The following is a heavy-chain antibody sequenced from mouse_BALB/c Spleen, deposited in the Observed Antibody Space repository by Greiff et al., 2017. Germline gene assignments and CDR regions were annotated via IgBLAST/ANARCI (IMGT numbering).Heavy chain of an antibody. Sequence: EVQVVESGPGLVKPSQSLSLTCSVTGYSITSGYYWNWIRQFPGNKLEWMGYISYDGSNNYNPSLKNRISITRDTSKNQFFLKLNSVTTEDTATYYCARDYGGCFDVWGAGTTVTVSS. CDR1: GYSITSGYY. CDR3: ARDYGGCFDV. V-gene: IGHV3-6*02. CDR2: ISYDGSN. J-gene: IGHJ1*01. D-gene: IGHD1-1*01.